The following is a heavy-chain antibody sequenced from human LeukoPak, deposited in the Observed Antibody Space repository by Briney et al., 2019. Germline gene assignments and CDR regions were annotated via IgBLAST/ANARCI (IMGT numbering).Heavy chain of an antibody. CDR3: AKTGATYYDSSGDDY. Sequence: GRSLRLSCAASGFTFSSYAMSWVRQAPGKGLEWVSAISGSGGSTYYADSVKGRFTISRDNSKNTLYLQMNSLRAEDTAVYYCAKTGATYYDSSGDDYWGQGTLVTVSS. D-gene: IGHD3-22*01. J-gene: IGHJ4*02. CDR2: ISGSGGST. CDR1: GFTFSSYA. V-gene: IGHV3-23*01.